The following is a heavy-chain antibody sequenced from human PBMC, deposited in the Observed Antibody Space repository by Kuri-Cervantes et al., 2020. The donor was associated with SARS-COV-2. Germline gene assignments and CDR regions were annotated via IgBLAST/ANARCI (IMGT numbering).Heavy chain of an antibody. CDR2: IYSGGST. CDR3: ARVISGYCTNGVCPYYFDY. V-gene: IGHV3-53*01. Sequence: GESLKISCAASGFTFSSYWMTWVRQAPGKGLEWVSVIYSGGSTYYADSVKGRFTISRDNSKNTLYLQMNSLRAEDTAVYYCARVISGYCTNGVCPYYFDYWGQGNLVNGAS. J-gene: IGHJ4*02. CDR1: GFTFSSYW. D-gene: IGHD2-8*01.